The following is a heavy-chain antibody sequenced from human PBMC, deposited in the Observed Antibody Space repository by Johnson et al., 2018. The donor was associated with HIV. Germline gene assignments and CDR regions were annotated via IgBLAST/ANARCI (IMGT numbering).Heavy chain of an antibody. CDR1: GFTFSSYG. V-gene: IGHV3-7*02. Sequence: VLLVESGGGVVQPGRSLRLSCAASGFTFSSYGMHWVRQAPGKGLEWVANIKQDGSVKNSVDSVKGRFTISRDNAKNSLHLQMNSLRAEDTAVYFCARVRRQLVRLSAFDIWGQGTLVTVSS. D-gene: IGHD6-6*01. CDR3: ARVRRQLVRLSAFDI. CDR2: IKQDGSVK. J-gene: IGHJ3*02.